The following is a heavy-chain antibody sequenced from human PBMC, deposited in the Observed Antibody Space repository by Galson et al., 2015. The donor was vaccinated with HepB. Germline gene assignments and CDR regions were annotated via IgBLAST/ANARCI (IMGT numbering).Heavy chain of an antibody. CDR1: GYKFPIFY. CDR3: ARQEGDMATIGLDY. CDR2: IHPGDSNT. D-gene: IGHD5-24*01. V-gene: IGHV5-51*01. Sequence: QSGAEVKKPGESLKISCNGSGYKFPIFYIGWVRQMPGKGLEWMGIIHPGDSNTKYSPSFQGQVTISADKSISTAYLQWSSLKASDTAIYYCARQEGDMATIGLDYWGQGTLVTVSS. J-gene: IGHJ4*02.